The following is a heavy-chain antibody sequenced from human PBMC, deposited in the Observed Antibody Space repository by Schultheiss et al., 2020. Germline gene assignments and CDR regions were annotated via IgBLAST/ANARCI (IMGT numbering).Heavy chain of an antibody. J-gene: IGHJ5*02. V-gene: IGHV4-31*03. D-gene: IGHD4-11*01. CDR1: GGSISSGGYY. CDR3: ARHKGQYSNYGNWFDP. Sequence: SETLSLTCTVSGGSISSGGYYWSWIRQHPGKGLEWIGYIYYSGSTHSNPSLKSRVTISVDTSKNQFSLKLSSVTAADTAVYYCARHKGQYSNYGNWFDPWGQGPLVTVSS. CDR2: IYYSGST.